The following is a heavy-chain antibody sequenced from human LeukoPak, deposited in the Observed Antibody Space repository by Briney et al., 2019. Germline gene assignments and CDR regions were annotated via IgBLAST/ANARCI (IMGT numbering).Heavy chain of an antibody. J-gene: IGHJ6*02. Sequence: PGGSLRLSCAASGFTFSSYGMHGVRQAPGKGLEWVAVIWYDGSNKYYADSVKGRFTISRDNSKNTLYLQMNSLRAEDTAVYYCARDLSYYYGMDVWGQGTTVTVSS. CDR2: IWYDGSNK. V-gene: IGHV3-33*01. CDR3: ARDLSYYYGMDV. CDR1: GFTFSSYG. D-gene: IGHD3-16*02.